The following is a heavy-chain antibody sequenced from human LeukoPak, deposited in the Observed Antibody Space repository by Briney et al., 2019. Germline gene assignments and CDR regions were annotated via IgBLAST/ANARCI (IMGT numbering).Heavy chain of an antibody. Sequence: GGSLRLSCAASGFIVSTNYVSWVRQAPGKGLEWVSVLYSDGTTYYADSVKGRFTISRDNSQNTLYLQMNNLRAGDTAVYYCAADYYDSSGYYLEDYYYGMDVWGQGTTVTVSS. J-gene: IGHJ6*02. CDR3: AADYYDSSGYYLEDYYYGMDV. D-gene: IGHD3-22*01. CDR1: GFIVSTNY. V-gene: IGHV3-53*01. CDR2: LYSDGTT.